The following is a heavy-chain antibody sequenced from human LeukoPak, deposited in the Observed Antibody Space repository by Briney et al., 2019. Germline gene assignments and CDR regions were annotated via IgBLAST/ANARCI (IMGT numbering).Heavy chain of an antibody. J-gene: IGHJ4*02. D-gene: IGHD2-2*01. CDR2: INSGGSNN. CDR3: EKGAIFDA. Sequence: GGSLTLSCAASGFNFNKYIMNWPRQAPGEGLEWDSNINSGGSNNYYADSVKGRLNLSRDDAKHSIYFQMNSVRVEHTCVSLFEKGAIFDAWGQGNLVTVSS. CDR1: GFNFNKYI. V-gene: IGHV3-48*01.